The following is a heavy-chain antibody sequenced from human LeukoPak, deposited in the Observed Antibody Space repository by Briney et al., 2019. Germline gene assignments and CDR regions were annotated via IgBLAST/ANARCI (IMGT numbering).Heavy chain of an antibody. CDR1: GGALSGYY. CDR2: INHRGGT. J-gene: IGHJ4*02. V-gene: IGHV4-34*01. Sequence: SETLSLTCAVYGGALSGYYWSWIRQPPGKGLEWIGEINHRGGTNYNPSLKSRVSISVDTSKNQFSLKLSSVTAADTAVYHCARGKWWLHYWGQGTLVTVSS. D-gene: IGHD2-15*01. CDR3: ARGKWWLHY.